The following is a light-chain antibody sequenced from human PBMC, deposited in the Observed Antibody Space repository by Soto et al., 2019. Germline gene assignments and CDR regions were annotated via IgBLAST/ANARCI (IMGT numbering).Light chain of an antibody. J-gene: IGLJ2*01. Sequence: QSALTQPPSASGSPGQSVTISCTGTSSDVGGYNSVSWYQHHPGKAPKLMIYAVSRRPSRVPDRFSGSKSGNTASLTVSGLQAEDEADYYCSSYSGSINVVFGGGTKLTVL. V-gene: IGLV2-8*01. CDR3: SSYSGSINVV. CDR1: SSDVGGYNS. CDR2: AVS.